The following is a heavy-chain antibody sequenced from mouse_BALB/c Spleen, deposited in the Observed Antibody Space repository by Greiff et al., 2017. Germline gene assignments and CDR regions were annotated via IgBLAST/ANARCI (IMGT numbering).Heavy chain of an antibody. CDR3: ARWLRYAMDY. D-gene: IGHD2-2*01. J-gene: IGHJ4*01. Sequence: EVKLMESGGGLVKPGGSLKLSCAASGFTFSSYAMSWVRQTPEKRLEWVATISSGGSYTYYPDSVKGRFTISRDNAKNTLYLQMSSLRSEDTAMYYCARWLRYAMDYWGQGTSVTVSS. V-gene: IGHV5-9-3*01. CDR2: ISSGGSYT. CDR1: GFTFSSYA.